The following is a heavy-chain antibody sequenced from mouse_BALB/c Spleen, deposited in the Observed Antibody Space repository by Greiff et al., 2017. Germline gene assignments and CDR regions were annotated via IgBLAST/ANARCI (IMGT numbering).Heavy chain of an antibody. CDR3: ANIYYDYDGGFAY. CDR1: GYSFTGYT. Sequence: VQLQQSGPELVKPGASMKISCKASGYSFTGYTMNWVKQSHGKNLEWIGLINPYNGGTSYNQKFKGKATLTVDKSSSTAYMELLSLTSEDSAVYYCANIYYDYDGGFAYWGQGTLVTVSA. CDR2: INPYNGGT. V-gene: IGHV1-18*01. J-gene: IGHJ3*01. D-gene: IGHD2-4*01.